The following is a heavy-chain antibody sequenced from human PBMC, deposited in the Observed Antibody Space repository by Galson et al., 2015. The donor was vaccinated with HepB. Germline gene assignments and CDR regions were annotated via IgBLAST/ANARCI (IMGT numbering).Heavy chain of an antibody. CDR3: AREKANIVVVPAAMADYYYYGMDV. CDR2: ISSSSSYI. D-gene: IGHD2-2*01. Sequence: SLRLSCAASGFTFSSYSMNWVRQAPGKGLEWVSSISSSSSYIYYADSVKGRFTISRDNAKNSLYLQMNSLRAEDTAVYYCAREKANIVVVPAAMADYYYYGMDVWGQGTTVTVSS. CDR1: GFTFSSYS. J-gene: IGHJ6*02. V-gene: IGHV3-21*01.